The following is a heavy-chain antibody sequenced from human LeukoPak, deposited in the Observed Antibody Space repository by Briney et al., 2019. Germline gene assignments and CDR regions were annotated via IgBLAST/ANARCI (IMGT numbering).Heavy chain of an antibody. CDR3: ATGPMGRGVSYSFDY. J-gene: IGHJ4*02. Sequence: GGSLRLSCAGSGFSFSNYAMSWVRQAPGKGLEWVSVIGSGGSTYYSDSAKGRFTISRDNSKNTLYLQMNSLRAEDTAVYYCATGPMGRGVSYSFDYWGQGTLVTVSS. CDR2: IGSGGST. V-gene: IGHV3-23*01. D-gene: IGHD3-10*01. CDR1: GFSFSNYA.